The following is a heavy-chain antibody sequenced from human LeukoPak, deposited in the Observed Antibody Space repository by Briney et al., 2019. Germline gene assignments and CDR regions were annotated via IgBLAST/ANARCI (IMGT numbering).Heavy chain of an antibody. CDR2: IFYDGTNK. J-gene: IGHJ4*02. V-gene: IGHV3-30-3*01. CDR3: ARDSGDYYFDF. CDR1: GFTFSNYA. Sequence: GGSLRLSCAASGFTFSNYAMHWVRQAPGKGLEWVTLIFYDGTNKYYADSVKGRFTISRDNSKNTLYLQMNSLRTEDTAVYYCARDSGDYYFDFWGQGTLVTVSS. D-gene: IGHD2-21*02.